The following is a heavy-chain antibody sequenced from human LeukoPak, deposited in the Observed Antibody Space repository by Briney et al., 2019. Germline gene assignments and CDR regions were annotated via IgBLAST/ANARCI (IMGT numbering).Heavy chain of an antibody. CDR1: GFTFSSYE. J-gene: IGHJ5*02. V-gene: IGHV3-48*03. Sequence: GGSLRLSCAASGFTFSSYEMNWVRQGPGQGLEWVSYISSSGSTIYYADSVKGRITISRDNAKNSLYLQMNSLRVEDTAVYYCARSAGTWFDPWGQGTLVTVSS. D-gene: IGHD1-1*01. CDR2: ISSSGSTI. CDR3: ARSAGTWFDP.